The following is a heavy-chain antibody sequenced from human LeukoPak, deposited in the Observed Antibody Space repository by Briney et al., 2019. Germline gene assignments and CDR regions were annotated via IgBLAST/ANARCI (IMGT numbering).Heavy chain of an antibody. D-gene: IGHD6-19*01. CDR3: ARDFRAGTAFDY. J-gene: IGHJ4*02. CDR1: GFTFSSYS. CDR2: ISSSSSYI. Sequence: GGSLSLSCAASGFTFSSYSMNWVRQAPGKGLEWVSSISSSSSYIYYADSVKGRFTISRDNAKNSLYLQMNSLRAEDTAVYYCARDFRAGTAFDYWGQGTLVTVSS. V-gene: IGHV3-21*01.